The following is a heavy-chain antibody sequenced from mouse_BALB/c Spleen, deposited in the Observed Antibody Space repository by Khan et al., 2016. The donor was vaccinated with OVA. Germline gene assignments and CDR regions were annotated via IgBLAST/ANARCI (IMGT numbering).Heavy chain of an antibody. J-gene: IGHJ2*01. D-gene: IGHD2-1*01. CDR1: GYTFTSYW. CDR3: TRNGFGNYESWDY. Sequence: VRLQQSGTVLARPGASVKMSCKASGYTFTSYWMHWVKQRPGQGLEWIGAIYPGNSDINYNQKFKGKAKLTAVTSTSTAYMELTSLKTEDSAVYDCTRNGFGNYESWDYWGQGTTLTVSS. V-gene: IGHV1-5*01. CDR2: IYPGNSDI.